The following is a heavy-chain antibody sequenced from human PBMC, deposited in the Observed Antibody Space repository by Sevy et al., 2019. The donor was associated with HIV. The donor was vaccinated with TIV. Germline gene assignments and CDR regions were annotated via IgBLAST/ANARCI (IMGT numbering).Heavy chain of an antibody. CDR1: GFTFSSYA. CDR2: IRGSGCST. Sequence: GGSLRLSCAASGFTFSSYAMSWVRQAPGKGLEWVSAIRGSGCSTCYADSVKGRFTISRDNSKNTLYLQMNSRRAEDTAVYYCAKDLRTMVQGVGGYWGQGTLVTVSS. CDR3: AKDLRTMVQGVGGY. D-gene: IGHD3-10*01. V-gene: IGHV3-23*01. J-gene: IGHJ4*02.